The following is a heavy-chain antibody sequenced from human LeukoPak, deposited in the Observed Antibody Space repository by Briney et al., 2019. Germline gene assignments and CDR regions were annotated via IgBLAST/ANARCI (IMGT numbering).Heavy chain of an antibody. V-gene: IGHV4-31*03. Sequence: PSQTLSLTCTVSGGSISSGGYYWSWIRQHPGKGLEWIGYIYYSGSTYYNPSLKSRVTISVDTSKNQFSLKLSSVTAADTAVYYCAARRTFIMASAFGHWGQGTLVTVSS. CDR2: IYYSGST. CDR3: AARRTFIMASAFGH. J-gene: IGHJ5*02. D-gene: IGHD3-10*01. CDR1: GGSISSGGYY.